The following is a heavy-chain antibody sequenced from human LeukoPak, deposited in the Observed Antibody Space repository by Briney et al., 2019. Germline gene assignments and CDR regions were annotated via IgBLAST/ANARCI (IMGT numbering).Heavy chain of an antibody. Sequence: TGGSLRLSYAASGFTFSSYWMHWVRQAPGKGLVWVSRINSDGSSTSYADSVKGRFTISRDNAKNTLYMQMNSLRAEDTAVYYCARVRVGTTTFDYWGQGTLVTVSS. CDR3: ARVRVGTTTFDY. V-gene: IGHV3-74*01. D-gene: IGHD1-26*01. CDR1: GFTFSSYW. CDR2: INSDGSST. J-gene: IGHJ4*02.